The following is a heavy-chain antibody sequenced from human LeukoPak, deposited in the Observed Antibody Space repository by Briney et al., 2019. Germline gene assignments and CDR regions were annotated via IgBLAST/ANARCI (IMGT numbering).Heavy chain of an antibody. D-gene: IGHD3-22*01. J-gene: IGHJ6*03. Sequence: GGSLRLSCAASGFTFSNAWMSWVRQAPGKGLEWVGRIKSKTDGGTTDYAAPVKGRFTISRDDSKNTLYLQRNSLKTEDTAVYYCTTGYYFYYMDVWGKGTTVTVSS. CDR3: TTGYYFYYMDV. CDR2: IKSKTDGGTT. V-gene: IGHV3-15*01. CDR1: GFTFSNAW.